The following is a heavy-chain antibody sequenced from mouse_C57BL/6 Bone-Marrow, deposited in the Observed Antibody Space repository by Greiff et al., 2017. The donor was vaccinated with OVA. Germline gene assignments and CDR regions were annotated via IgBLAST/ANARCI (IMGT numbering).Heavy chain of an antibody. V-gene: IGHV1-80*01. Sequence: VKLMESGAELVKPGASVKISCKASGYAFSSYWMNWVKQRPGKGLEWIGQIYPGDGDTNYNGKFKGKATLTADKSSSTAYMQLSSLTSEDSAVYFCARWFGRYFDVWGTGTTVTVSS. CDR1: GYAFSSYW. CDR2: IYPGDGDT. CDR3: ARWFGRYFDV. D-gene: IGHD2-2*01. J-gene: IGHJ1*03.